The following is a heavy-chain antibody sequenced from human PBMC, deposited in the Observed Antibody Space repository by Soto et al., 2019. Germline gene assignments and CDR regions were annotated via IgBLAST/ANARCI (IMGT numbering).Heavy chain of an antibody. J-gene: IGHJ4*02. Sequence: SETLSLTCTVSGGSISSYYWSWIRQPPGKGLEWIGYIYYSGSTNYNPSLKSRVTRSVDTSKNQFSLKLSSVTAADTAVYYCARGTNSGYDWVPFDYWGQGTLVTVSS. D-gene: IGHD5-12*01. CDR1: GGSISSYY. CDR3: ARGTNSGYDWVPFDY. V-gene: IGHV4-59*01. CDR2: IYYSGST.